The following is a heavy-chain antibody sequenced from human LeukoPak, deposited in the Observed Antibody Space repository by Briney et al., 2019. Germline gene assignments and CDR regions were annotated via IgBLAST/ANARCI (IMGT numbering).Heavy chain of an antibody. CDR1: GLTVSSNY. CDR2: IYSGGNT. CDR3: ARAGRDGYNYVDY. D-gene: IGHD5-24*01. J-gene: IGHJ4*02. V-gene: IGHV3-53*01. Sequence: GGSLRLSCAASGLTVSSNYMSWVRQAPGEGLEWVSVIYSGGNTYYADSVKGRFTISRDNSKNTLYLQMNSLRAEDTAVYYCARAGRDGYNYVDYWGQGTLVTVSS.